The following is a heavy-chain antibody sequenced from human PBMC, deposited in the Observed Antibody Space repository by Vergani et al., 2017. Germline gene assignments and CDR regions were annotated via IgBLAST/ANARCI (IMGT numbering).Heavy chain of an antibody. V-gene: IGHV1-2*02. CDR2: INPKSGVT. Sequence: VHLVQSGVEVKKPGASVKISCRASGYSFIDYYIHWIRQAPGQGLEWMGWINPKSGVTNYAQKFQGRVTMTRDTSIATVYMELTNLRSTDTATFYCARDHFGSGSYMAWFDPWGQGSPVIVSS. J-gene: IGHJ5*02. CDR1: GYSFIDYY. CDR3: ARDHFGSGSYMAWFDP. D-gene: IGHD1-26*01.